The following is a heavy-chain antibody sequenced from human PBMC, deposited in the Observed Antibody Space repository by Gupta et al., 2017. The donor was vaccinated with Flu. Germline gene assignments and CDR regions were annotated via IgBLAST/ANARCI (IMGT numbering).Heavy chain of an antibody. V-gene: IGHV3-48*02. J-gene: IGHJ5*02. Sequence: EMQLVESGGGLVQPGGSLRLSCVMSGFSFSDSHMNWIRQAPGKGLEWISYIGSGGNTDYADSVRGRFTISRDNARDSLFLQMNSLRDEDTARYYCARDLNWAFISWGQGALVTVSS. CDR2: IGSGGNT. CDR1: GFSFSDSH. CDR3: ARDLNWAFIS. D-gene: IGHD3-16*01.